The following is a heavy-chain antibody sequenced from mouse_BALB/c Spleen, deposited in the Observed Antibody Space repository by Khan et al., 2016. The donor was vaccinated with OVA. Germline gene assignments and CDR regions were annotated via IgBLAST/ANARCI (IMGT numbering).Heavy chain of an antibody. D-gene: IGHD2-14*01. CDR3: VRSGAYYRYDGYFDV. CDR1: GYTFTSYT. Sequence: QVQLQQSGAELARPGASVKMSCKASGYTFTSYTMHWVKQRPGQGLEWIGYINPSNTYTNYNQKFKDKATLTADKSSNTAYMQLSSLTSEDSAVYNGVRSGAYYRYDGYFDVWGAGTTVTVSS. CDR2: INPSNTYT. V-gene: IGHV1-4*01. J-gene: IGHJ1*01.